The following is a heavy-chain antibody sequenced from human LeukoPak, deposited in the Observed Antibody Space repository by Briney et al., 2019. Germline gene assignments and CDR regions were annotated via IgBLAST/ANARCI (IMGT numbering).Heavy chain of an antibody. CDR1: GFTFTDYA. CDR2: ISYDSTKR. Sequence: GGSLRLSCQASGFTFTDYALHWVRQAPGKGLEWVAVISYDSTKRYYAHSVKGRFTISRDNSRDTLFLQMDGLKAEGTAVYYCARTYCSGGTCSGADHWGQGTVVTVSS. V-gene: IGHV3-30*04. D-gene: IGHD2-15*01. J-gene: IGHJ5*02. CDR3: ARTYCSGGTCSGADH.